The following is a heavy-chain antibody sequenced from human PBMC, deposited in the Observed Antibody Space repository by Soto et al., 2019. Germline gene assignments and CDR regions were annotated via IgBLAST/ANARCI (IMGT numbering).Heavy chain of an antibody. V-gene: IGHV4-31*03. J-gene: IGHJ4*02. Sequence: QVQLQESGPGLVKPSQTLSLTCTVSGGSISSGGYYWSWIRQHPGKGLEWIGYIYYSGSTYYNPSLKSRVTISLDTSQNQFSLKLSSVTAADTAVYYCARGMRADIVVVPAAESFDSWGQGTLVTVSS. CDR2: IYYSGST. CDR3: ARGMRADIVVVPAAESFDS. CDR1: GGSISSGGYY. D-gene: IGHD2-2*01.